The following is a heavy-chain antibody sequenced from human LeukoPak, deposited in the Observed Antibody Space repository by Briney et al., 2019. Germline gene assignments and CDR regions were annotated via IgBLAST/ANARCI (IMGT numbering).Heavy chain of an antibody. D-gene: IGHD1-26*01. CDR2: ISVYNGNT. V-gene: IGHV1-18*01. CDR3: ARGRIHSGTYGD. CDR1: GYTFTSYG. J-gene: IGHJ4*02. Sequence: ASVKVSCKASGYTFTSYGISWVRQAPGQGLEWMGWISVYNGNTNYAQRLQGRVTMTTDTSTSTAYMELSSLRSDDTAVYYCARGRIHSGTYGDWGQGTLVTVSS.